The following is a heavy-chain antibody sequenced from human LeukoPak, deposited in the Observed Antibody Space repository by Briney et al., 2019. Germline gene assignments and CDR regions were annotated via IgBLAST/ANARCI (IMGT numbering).Heavy chain of an antibody. Sequence: GGSLRLSCAASGFTFSDYYMSWIRQAPGKGLEWVSYISSSGSTIYYADSVKGRFTISRDNAKNSLYLQMNGLRAEDTAVYYCASPTAIVVVPAAMGGYYYYYGMDVRGQGTTVTVSS. CDR2: ISSSGSTI. V-gene: IGHV3-11*01. D-gene: IGHD2-2*01. CDR1: GFTFSDYY. CDR3: ASPTAIVVVPAAMGGYYYYYGMDV. J-gene: IGHJ6*02.